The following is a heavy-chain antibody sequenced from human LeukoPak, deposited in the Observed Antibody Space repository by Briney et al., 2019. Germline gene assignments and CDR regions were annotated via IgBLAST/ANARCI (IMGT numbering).Heavy chain of an antibody. J-gene: IGHJ6*03. V-gene: IGHV1-2*02. CDR2: INPNSGGT. CDR1: GYTFTGYY. CDR3: ARDAAHIVLMVYATSYYMDV. Sequence: ASVKVSCKASGYTFTGYYIHWVRQAPGQGLEWMGWINPNSGGTNYAQKFQGRVTMTRDTSISTAYMELSRLRSDDTAVYYCARDAAHIVLMVYATSYYMDVWGKGTAGTVSS. D-gene: IGHD2-8*01.